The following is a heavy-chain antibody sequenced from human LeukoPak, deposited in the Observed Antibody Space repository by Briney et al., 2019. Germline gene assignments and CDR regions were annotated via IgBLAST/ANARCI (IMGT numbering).Heavy chain of an antibody. V-gene: IGHV3-30-3*01. CDR1: GFTFSSYA. J-gene: IGHJ6*03. CDR3: ASPGYDFWSGYPHYYYYYMDV. D-gene: IGHD3-3*01. CDR2: ISYDGSNK. Sequence: PGGSLRLSCAASGFTFSSYAMHWVRQAPGKGLEWVAFISYDGSNKYYADSVNGRFTISRDNSKNTLYLQMNSLRAEDTAVYYCASPGYDFWSGYPHYYYYYMDVWGKGTTVTVSS.